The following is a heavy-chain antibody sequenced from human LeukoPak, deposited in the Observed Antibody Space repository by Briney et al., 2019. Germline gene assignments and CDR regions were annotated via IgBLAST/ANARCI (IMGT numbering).Heavy chain of an antibody. V-gene: IGHV3-74*01. J-gene: IGHJ4*02. Sequence: GGSLRLSCAASGFTFSNYWMHWVRHAPGKGLVWVSRINTDGGSTTYADSVKGRFTISRDNAKNTLYLQMNSLRAEDTAVYYCARALVAPYYFDYWGQGALVTVPS. D-gene: IGHD2-15*01. CDR2: INTDGGST. CDR3: ARALVAPYYFDY. CDR1: GFTFSNYW.